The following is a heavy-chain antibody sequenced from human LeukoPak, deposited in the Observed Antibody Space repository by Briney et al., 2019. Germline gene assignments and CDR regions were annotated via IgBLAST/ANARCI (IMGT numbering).Heavy chain of an antibody. D-gene: IGHD1-26*01. V-gene: IGHV1-8*01. J-gene: IGHJ4*02. CDR2: MNPKGGNT. CDR3: ARVTGSIDY. CDR1: GYTFTSYD. Sequence: ASVKVSCKASGYTFTSYDINWVRQATGQGLEWMGWMNPKGGNTGYAQKFQGRVTMTSDTSISTAYMELGSLRSEDTAVYYCARVTGSIDYWGQGTLITVSS.